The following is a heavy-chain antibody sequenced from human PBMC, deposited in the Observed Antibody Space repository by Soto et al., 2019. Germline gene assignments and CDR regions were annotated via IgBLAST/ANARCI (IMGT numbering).Heavy chain of an antibody. J-gene: IGHJ4*02. CDR1: GFTFKNYA. D-gene: IGHD2-15*01. Sequence: QVQLVESGGGVVQPGRSLRLSCAASGFTFKNYAMHWVRQAPGKGLEWVAVIWYDGSNKYYADSVKGRFTISRDNSKNTLYLQMNSLRAEDTGVYYCARDRGACGSGSCYGLFDYWGQGTVVTVSS. CDR3: ARDRGACGSGSCYGLFDY. V-gene: IGHV3-33*01. CDR2: IWYDGSNK.